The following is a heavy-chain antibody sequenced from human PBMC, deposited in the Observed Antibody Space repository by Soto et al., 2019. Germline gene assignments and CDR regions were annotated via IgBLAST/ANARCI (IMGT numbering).Heavy chain of an antibody. CDR3: ASEGAARIVTWFDA. V-gene: IGHV4-31*01. Sequence: QVQLQESGPRLVKPSQTLSLSCAVSGGSIISASYSWNWIRQSPGRGLEWIGHIYSSGSTYYNPSLKSLVCISVDPSNNQFSLKLPSVTAADTAVYFCASEGAARIVTWFDAWGQGILVTVSA. D-gene: IGHD2-21*01. CDR2: IYSSGST. J-gene: IGHJ5*02. CDR1: GGSIISASYS.